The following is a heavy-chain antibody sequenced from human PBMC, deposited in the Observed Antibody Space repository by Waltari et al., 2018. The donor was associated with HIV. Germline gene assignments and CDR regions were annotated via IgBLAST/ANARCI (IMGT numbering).Heavy chain of an antibody. CDR3: ATGVRYYGP. D-gene: IGHD3-10*01. Sequence: AESGGRLIQPGGYLGLSCTASNCSVSENHVTWIRQVPGGSLEWFAVIYHDDTTHYADAVRGLFTISRAKSRTTVLLLMSGLFVDDTATYCCATGVRYYGPWGQGTRVTVST. J-gene: IGHJ5*02. CDR1: NCSVSENH. V-gene: IGHV3-53*01. CDR2: IYHDDTT.